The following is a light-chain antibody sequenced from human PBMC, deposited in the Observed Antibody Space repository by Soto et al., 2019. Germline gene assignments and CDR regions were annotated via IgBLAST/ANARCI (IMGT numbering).Light chain of an antibody. CDR3: SSFTTGSTDV. V-gene: IGLV2-18*02. Sequence: QSALTQPPSVSGSPGQSVAISCSGTSSDVGSYNRVSWYQQPPGTAPKLMIYDVSNRPSGVPDRFSGSKSGNTASLTISGLQAEDEADYYCSSFTTGSTDVFGTGTKLTVL. CDR2: DVS. CDR1: SSDVGSYNR. J-gene: IGLJ1*01.